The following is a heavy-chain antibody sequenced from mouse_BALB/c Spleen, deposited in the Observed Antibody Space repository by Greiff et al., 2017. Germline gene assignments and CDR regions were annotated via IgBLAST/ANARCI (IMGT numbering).Heavy chain of an antibody. V-gene: IGHV5-12-2*01. CDR3: ARRWLDWYFDV. Sequence: EVQRVESGGGLVQPGGSLKLSCAASGFTFSSYTMSWVRQTPEKRLEWVAYISNGGGSTYYPDTVKGRFTISRDNAKNTLYLQMSSLKSEDTAMYYCARRWLDWYFDVWGAGTTVTVSS. CDR1: GFTFSSYT. D-gene: IGHD1-1*02. J-gene: IGHJ1*01. CDR2: ISNGGGST.